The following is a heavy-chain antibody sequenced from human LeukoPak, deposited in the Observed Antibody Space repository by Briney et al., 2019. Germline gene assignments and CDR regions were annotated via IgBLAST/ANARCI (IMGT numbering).Heavy chain of an antibody. CDR3: ARAPITSPYYFDY. CDR2: INWSGKST. J-gene: IGHJ4*02. CDR1: GFAFDEHG. V-gene: IGHV3-20*04. D-gene: IGHD2-2*01. Sequence: GGSLRLSCTASGFAFDEHGMSWVRQVPGKGLEWVSGINWSGKSTAYTDPFRGRFTISRDNAKNSLYLQMDSLRAEDTALYYCARAPITSPYYFDYWGQGALVTVTS.